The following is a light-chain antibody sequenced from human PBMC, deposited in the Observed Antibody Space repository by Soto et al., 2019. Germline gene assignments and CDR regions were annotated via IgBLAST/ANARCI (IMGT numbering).Light chain of an antibody. CDR3: QQRNNWPLT. CDR2: DAS. Sequence: EIVLTQSPATLSLSPGERATLSCRASQSVGSYLVWYQQKPGHPPRLLIYDASITATGIPARFSGSGSGTDFTLTISSLEPDDLAVYYCQQRNNWPLTFGGGTKVEIK. J-gene: IGKJ4*01. V-gene: IGKV3-11*01. CDR1: QSVGSY.